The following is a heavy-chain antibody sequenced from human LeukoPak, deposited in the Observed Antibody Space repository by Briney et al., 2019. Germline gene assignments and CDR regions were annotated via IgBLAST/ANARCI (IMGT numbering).Heavy chain of an antibody. V-gene: IGHV1-2*02. CDR1: GYTFTGYY. D-gene: IGHD5-18*01. Sequence: EASVKVSCKASGYTFTGYYMHWVRQAPGQGLEWMGWINPDSGGTNYAQKFQGRVTMTRDTSISTAYMELSRLRSDDTAVYYCARARGYSYGYYYYCYMDVWGKGTTVTISS. CDR3: ARARGYSYGYYYYCYMDV. CDR2: INPDSGGT. J-gene: IGHJ6*03.